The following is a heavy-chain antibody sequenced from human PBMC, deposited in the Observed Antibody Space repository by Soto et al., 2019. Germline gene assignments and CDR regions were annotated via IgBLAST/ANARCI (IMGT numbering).Heavy chain of an antibody. CDR2: ISGSGGST. V-gene: IGHV3-23*01. D-gene: IGHD6-6*01. J-gene: IGHJ6*02. CDR3: AKGIAARPRYGMDV. CDR1: GFTFSSYA. Sequence: GGSLRLSCAASGFTFSSYAMSWVRQAPGKGPEWVSAISGSGGSTYYADSVKGRFTISRDNSKNTLYLQMNSLRAEDTAVYYCAKGIAARPRYGMDVWGQGTTVTVSS.